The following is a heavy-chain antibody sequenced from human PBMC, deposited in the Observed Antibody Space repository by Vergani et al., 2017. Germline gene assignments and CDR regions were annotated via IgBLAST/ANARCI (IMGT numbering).Heavy chain of an antibody. V-gene: IGHV5-51*01. CDR3: ARHTTYTDS. D-gene: IGHD1-1*01. CDR1: EYSFGNSW. Sequence: EVELVQSGPEMRKPGESLKISCKGSEYSFGNSWIGWVRQMPGKGLEWRGIIYPADPDTRYSPSFQGQVTISADKSISTAFLKWDSLKASDTALYYCARHTTYTDSWGQGTLVTVSS. J-gene: IGHJ4*02. CDR2: IYPADPDT.